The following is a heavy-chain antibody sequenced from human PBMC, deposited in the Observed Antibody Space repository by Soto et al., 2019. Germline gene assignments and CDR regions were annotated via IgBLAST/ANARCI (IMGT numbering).Heavy chain of an antibody. J-gene: IGHJ6*02. V-gene: IGHV4-59*01. CDR1: GGSISLYY. CDR3: GRGEAVGWLVQYYYGIDV. Sequence: NPSETLSLTCTVSGGSISLYYWSWIRQPPGKGLEWIGYIYYSGSTNYNPSLKSRVTISVDTSKNQFSLKLSSVTATDTAVYYCGRGEAVGWLVQYYYGIDVWGQGTTVTV. CDR2: IYYSGST. D-gene: IGHD2-15*01.